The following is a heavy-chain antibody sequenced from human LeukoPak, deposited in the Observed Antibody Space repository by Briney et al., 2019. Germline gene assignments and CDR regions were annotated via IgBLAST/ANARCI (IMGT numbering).Heavy chain of an antibody. D-gene: IGHD4-17*01. J-gene: IGHJ5*02. Sequence: PGGSLRLSCAVSGFTFSSYEMNWVRQAPGQGLEWISYITSDGSLVKYADSVKGRFTISRDNAKTSLYLQMNRLRAEDTAVYYCARADGSFVGDDENWFDPWGQGTLVTVSS. CDR2: ITSDGSLV. CDR1: GFTFSSYE. CDR3: ARADGSFVGDDENWFDP. V-gene: IGHV3-48*03.